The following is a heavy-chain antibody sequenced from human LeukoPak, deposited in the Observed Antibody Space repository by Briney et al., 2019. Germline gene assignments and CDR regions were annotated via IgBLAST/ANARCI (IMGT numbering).Heavy chain of an antibody. CDR2: IYYSGST. CDR1: GGSISSYY. Sequence: SETLSLTCTVSGGSISSYYWSWIRQPPGKGLEWIGYIYYSGSTNYNPSLKSRVTISVDTSKSQFSLKLSSVTAADTAVYYCARGRGGYNSNYFDYWGQGTLVTVSS. D-gene: IGHD5-24*01. CDR3: ARGRGGYNSNYFDY. J-gene: IGHJ4*02. V-gene: IGHV4-59*12.